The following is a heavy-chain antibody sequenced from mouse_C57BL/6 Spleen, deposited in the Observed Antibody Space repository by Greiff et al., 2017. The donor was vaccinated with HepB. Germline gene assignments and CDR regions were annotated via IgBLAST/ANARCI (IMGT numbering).Heavy chain of an antibody. CDR2: IDPSDSYT. CDR3: ARELRPRPAYFDV. Sequence: QVQLKQPGAELVMPGASVKLSCKASGYTFTSYWMHWVKQRPGQGLEWIGEIDPSDSYTNYNQKFKGKSTLTVDKSSSTAYMQLSSLTSEDSAVYYCARELRPRPAYFDVWGTGTTVTVSS. D-gene: IGHD3-2*02. V-gene: IGHV1-69*01. CDR1: GYTFTSYW. J-gene: IGHJ1*03.